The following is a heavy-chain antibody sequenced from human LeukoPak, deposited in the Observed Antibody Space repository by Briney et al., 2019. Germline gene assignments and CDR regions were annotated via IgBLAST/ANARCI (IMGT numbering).Heavy chain of an antibody. D-gene: IGHD3-22*01. J-gene: IGHJ4*02. V-gene: IGHV4-61*05. CDR2: IYYSGST. Sequence: PSETLSLTCTVSGGSISSSSYYWGWIRQPPGKGLEWIGYIYYSGSTKFNPSLKSRVTISVDTSKNQFSLKLSSVTAADTAVYYCARGGGVTYYDSTGYLWYFDYWGQGTLVTVSS. CDR1: GGSISSSSYY. CDR3: ARGGGVTYYDSTGYLWYFDY.